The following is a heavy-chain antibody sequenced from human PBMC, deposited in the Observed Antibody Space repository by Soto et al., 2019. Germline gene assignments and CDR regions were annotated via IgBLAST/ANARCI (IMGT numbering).Heavy chain of an antibody. V-gene: IGHV3-23*01. Sequence: EVQLLESGGGLVQPGGSLRLSCAASGFTFSSYAMSWVRQAPGKGLEWVSAISGSGGSTYYADSVKGRFTISRDNSKNTLYLQMNSLRADDTAVYYCAKSRAYTYYDFWSGYSDYYYYMDVWGKGTTVTVSS. J-gene: IGHJ6*03. D-gene: IGHD3-3*01. CDR1: GFTFSSYA. CDR3: AKSRAYTYYDFWSGYSDYYYYMDV. CDR2: ISGSGGST.